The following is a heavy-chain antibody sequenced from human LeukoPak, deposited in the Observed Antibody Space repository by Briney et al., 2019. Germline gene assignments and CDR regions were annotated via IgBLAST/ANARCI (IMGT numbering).Heavy chain of an antibody. CDR3: AKDSGNWGTSFDY. V-gene: IGHV3-23*01. Sequence: GGSLRLSCAASGFTFRSYGMSWVRQAPGKALEGVSAIAGSGATTNYADSVKGRFTISRDNSKSTLFLQMNSLRVEDTAVYYCAKDSGNWGTSFDYWGQGSLVTVSS. D-gene: IGHD7-27*01. CDR1: GFTFRSYG. CDR2: IAGSGATT. J-gene: IGHJ4*02.